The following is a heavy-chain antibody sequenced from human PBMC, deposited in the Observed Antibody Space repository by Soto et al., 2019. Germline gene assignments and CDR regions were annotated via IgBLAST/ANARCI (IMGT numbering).Heavy chain of an antibody. CDR2: IKSKADGSTK. J-gene: IGHJ4*01. CDR1: GISVSNVW. CDR3: DTPRPGSHGYSF. Sequence: PXGCLGLSCAACGISVSNVWVNWIRQAPGKGLEWVGRIKSKADGSTKEYGTPVKDRFIISRDDSKNTVDLQMHALRTEDTDFYYSDTPRPGSHGYSFWRHAALVTV. V-gene: IGHV3-15*01. D-gene: IGHD3-16*01.